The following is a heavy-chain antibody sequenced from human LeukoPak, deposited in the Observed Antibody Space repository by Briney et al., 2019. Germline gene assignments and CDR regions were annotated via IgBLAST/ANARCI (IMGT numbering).Heavy chain of an antibody. CDR2: IYSGGST. CDR3: TRDRIDYGDYVDY. J-gene: IGHJ4*02. Sequence: GGSLRLSCAASGIIVSNNYMSWVRQAPGKGLEWVSVIYSGGSTYYADSVKGRFTIPRDNSKNTLYLQMNSLRAEDAAVYYCTRDRIDYGDYVDYWGQGTLVTVSS. V-gene: IGHV3-66*01. CDR1: GIIVSNNY. D-gene: IGHD4-17*01.